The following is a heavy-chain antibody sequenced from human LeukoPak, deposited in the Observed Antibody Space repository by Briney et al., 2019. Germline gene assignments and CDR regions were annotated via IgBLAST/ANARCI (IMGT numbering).Heavy chain of an antibody. CDR1: GFIFSNHG. D-gene: IGHD6-19*01. CDR3: ARAYKDRSLAGKKEFFQH. J-gene: IGHJ1*01. Sequence: GGSLRLSCAASGFIFSNHGMHWVRQAPGKGLEWVAVISYDGSNKYYADSVKGRFTISRDNSKNTLYLQMNSLRAEDTALYYCARAYKDRSLAGKKEFFQHWGQGTLVTVSS. CDR2: ISYDGSNK. V-gene: IGHV3-30*03.